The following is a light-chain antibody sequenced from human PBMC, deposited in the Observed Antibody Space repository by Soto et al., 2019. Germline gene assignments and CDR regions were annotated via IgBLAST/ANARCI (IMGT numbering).Light chain of an antibody. J-gene: IGKJ5*01. V-gene: IGKV3-20*01. Sequence: ELVLTQSPGTLSLPPGERATLSCSASQSVSSSYLAWYQQKPGQAPRLLIYGASSRATGIPDRFSGSGSGTDFTLTISRLEPEDLAVYYGQQYGSSPPNTVGQGTRLEIK. CDR3: QQYGSSPPNT. CDR1: QSVSSSY. CDR2: GAS.